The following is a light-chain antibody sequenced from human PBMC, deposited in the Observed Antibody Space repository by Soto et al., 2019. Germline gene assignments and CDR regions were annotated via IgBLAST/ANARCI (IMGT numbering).Light chain of an antibody. CDR3: QSYDNSVGNWV. CDR2: GNS. V-gene: IGLV1-40*01. J-gene: IGLJ3*02. CDR1: SSNIGAGYD. Sequence: QSVLTQPPSVSGAPGQRVTISCTGRSSNIGAGYDVHWYQQLPGRAPKVLIYGNSNRPSGVPDRFSASKSGTSASLAVTGLQYEDEADYYCQSYDNSVGNWVFGGGTKLTVL.